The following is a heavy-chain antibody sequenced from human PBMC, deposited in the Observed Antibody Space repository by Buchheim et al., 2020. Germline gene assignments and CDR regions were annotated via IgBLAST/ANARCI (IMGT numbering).Heavy chain of an antibody. J-gene: IGHJ4*02. CDR1: GFTFDIYS. D-gene: IGHD2-15*01. CDR2: ISSGSNYI. CDR3: ARDGTYCSGGSCYKYYFDY. Sequence: EVQLVESGGGLVKPGGPLRLSCAASGFTFDIYSMNWVRQAPGKGLEWVSSISSGSNYIYYADSVKGRFTISRDNAKNSLYLQMNSLRAEDTAVYYCARDGTYCSGGSCYKYYFDYWGQGTL. V-gene: IGHV3-21*01.